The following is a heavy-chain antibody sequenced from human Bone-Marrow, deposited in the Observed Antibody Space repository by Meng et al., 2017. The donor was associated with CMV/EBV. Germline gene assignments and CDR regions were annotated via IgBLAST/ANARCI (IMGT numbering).Heavy chain of an antibody. CDR1: GYPFTDYY. D-gene: IGHD1-1*01. Sequence: ASVKVSCKASGYPFTDYYMHWVRQAPGQGLEWMGWINPSSGVTKYAQSFQGRVTMTRDTSINTAYVELSRLSSDDTAVYYCARVLLKRLNQNCPDPWGQGTLVTVSS. CDR2: INPSSGVT. CDR3: ARVLLKRLNQNCPDP. V-gene: IGHV1-2*02. J-gene: IGHJ5*02.